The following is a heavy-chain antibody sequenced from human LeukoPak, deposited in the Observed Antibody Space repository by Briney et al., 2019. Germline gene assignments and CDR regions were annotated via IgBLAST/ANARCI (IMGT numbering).Heavy chain of an antibody. D-gene: IGHD3-22*01. V-gene: IGHV4-34*01. CDR3: ARRLYYYDSSGYYYQGSYFDY. Sequence: MPSETLSLTCAVYGESFSDYYWSWIRQPPGKGLEWIGEINHSGSTNYNPSLKSRVTISVDTSKNQFSLKLSSVTAADTAVYYCARRLYYYDSSGYYYQGSYFDYWGQGTLVTVSS. J-gene: IGHJ4*02. CDR2: INHSGST. CDR1: GESFSDYY.